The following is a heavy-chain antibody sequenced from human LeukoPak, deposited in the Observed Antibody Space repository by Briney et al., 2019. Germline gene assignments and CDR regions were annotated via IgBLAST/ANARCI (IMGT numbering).Heavy chain of an antibody. CDR2: IYYSGNT. J-gene: IGHJ4*02. CDR1: GGSISSGGYY. Sequence: RTSQTLSLTGTVSGGSISSGGYYWSWIRQPPGKGLEWIGYIYYSGNTYYNPSLQSRVTISVDTSKNQFSLKLSSVTAADSAVYYCARVRAGVSDYWGQGTLVTVSS. V-gene: IGHV4-30-4*01. D-gene: IGHD3-10*01. CDR3: ARVRAGVSDY.